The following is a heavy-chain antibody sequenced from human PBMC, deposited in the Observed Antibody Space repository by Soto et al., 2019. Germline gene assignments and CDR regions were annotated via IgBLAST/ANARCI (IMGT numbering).Heavy chain of an antibody. J-gene: IGHJ4*02. V-gene: IGHV4-34*01. D-gene: IGHD3-3*01. Sequence: PSETLSLTCAVYGGSFSGYYWSWIRQPPGKGLEWIGEINHSGSTNYNPSLKSRVTISVDTSKNQFSLKLSSVTAADTAVYYCAKDMFFGVVMDYFDYWGQGTLVTVSS. CDR3: AKDMFFGVVMDYFDY. CDR2: INHSGST. CDR1: GGSFSGYY.